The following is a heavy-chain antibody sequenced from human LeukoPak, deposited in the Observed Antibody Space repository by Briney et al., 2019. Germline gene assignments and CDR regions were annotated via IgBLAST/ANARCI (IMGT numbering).Heavy chain of an antibody. D-gene: IGHD6-19*01. J-gene: IGHJ4*02. Sequence: GVSLRLSCAASGFTFSIYGIIWLRHAPGKGLEWVSAISGSGGSTYYADSVKGRFTISRDNSKNTLYLQMNSLRAEDTAVYYCANQCSGCVGWGQGTLVTVSS. CDR3: ANQCSGCVG. CDR1: GFTFSIYG. V-gene: IGHV3-23*01. CDR2: ISGSGGST.